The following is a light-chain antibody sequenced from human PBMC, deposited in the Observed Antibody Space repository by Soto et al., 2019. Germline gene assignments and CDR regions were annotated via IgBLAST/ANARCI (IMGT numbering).Light chain of an antibody. CDR2: WAS. CDR3: QQYYSTPLS. V-gene: IGKV4-1*01. CDR1: QSVLYSSNNKNY. J-gene: IGKJ4*01. Sequence: DIVMTQSPDSLAVSLGERATINCKSSQSVLYSSNNKNYLAWYQQKPGQPPKLLIYWASTRAFGVPDRFSGGGSGTDFTLPISSLQAEDVAFYCCQQYYSTPLSFGGGTKVEIK.